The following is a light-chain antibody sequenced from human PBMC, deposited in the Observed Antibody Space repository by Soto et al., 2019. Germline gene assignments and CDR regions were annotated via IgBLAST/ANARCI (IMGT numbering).Light chain of an antibody. V-gene: IGKV3-20*01. CDR1: QSVSSSY. CDR2: GAS. J-gene: IGKJ2*01. CDR3: HQYGSYPGGT. Sequence: EIVLTQSPGTLSLSPGERATLSCRASQSVSSSYLAWYQQKPGQAPRLLIYGASSRATGIPDRFSGSGSGTDFTLTTSRLEPEDFAVYYCHQYGSYPGGTFGQGTKLEIK.